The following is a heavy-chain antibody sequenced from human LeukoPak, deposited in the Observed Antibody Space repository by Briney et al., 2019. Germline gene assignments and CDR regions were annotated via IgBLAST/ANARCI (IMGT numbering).Heavy chain of an antibody. CDR2: INAGNGNT. D-gene: IGHD2-2*01. CDR3: ARAFPTIVVVPAAIGI. V-gene: IGHV1-3*01. J-gene: IGHJ4*02. CDR1: GYTFTSYA. Sequence: ASVTVSCKASGYTFTSYAMHWVRQAPGQRLEWMGWINAGNGNTKYSQKFQGRVTITRDTSASTAHMELSSLRSEDTAVYYCARAFPTIVVVPAAIGIWGQGTLVTVSS.